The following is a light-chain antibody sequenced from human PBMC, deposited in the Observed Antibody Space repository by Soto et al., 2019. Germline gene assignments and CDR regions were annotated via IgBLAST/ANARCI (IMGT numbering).Light chain of an antibody. CDR1: SSNIGAGYD. J-gene: IGLJ2*01. CDR3: QSYDSSRSGVV. CDR2: GNS. Sequence: QSVLTQPPSVSGAPGQRVTISCTGSSSNIGAGYDVHWYQQLPGTAPKILIYGNSNRPSGVPDRFSGSKSGTSASLAITGRQAEDGADYYCQSYDSSRSGVVFGGGTTLTVL. V-gene: IGLV1-40*01.